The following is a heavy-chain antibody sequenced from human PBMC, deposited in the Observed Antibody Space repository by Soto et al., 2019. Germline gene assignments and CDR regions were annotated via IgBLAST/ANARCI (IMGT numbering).Heavy chain of an antibody. J-gene: IGHJ4*02. CDR2: ISGSGGST. CDR3: AKCHPALAVIIRPFDY. Sequence: AGGSLRLSCAASGFTFSSYAMSWVRQAPGKGLEWVSAISGSGGSTYYADSVKGRFTISRDNSKNTLYLQMNSLRAEDTAVYYCAKCHPALAVIIRPFDYWGQGTLVTVSS. V-gene: IGHV3-23*01. CDR1: GFTFSSYA. D-gene: IGHD3-3*01.